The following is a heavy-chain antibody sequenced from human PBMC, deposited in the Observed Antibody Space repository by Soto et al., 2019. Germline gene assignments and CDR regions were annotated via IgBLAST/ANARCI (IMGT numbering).Heavy chain of an antibody. V-gene: IGHV3-7*01. D-gene: IGHD3-10*01. Sequence: GGSLRLSCAASGFTFSSYWMSWVRQAPGKGLEWVANIKQDGSEKYYVDSVKGRFTISRDNAKNSLYLQMNSLRAEDTAVYYCARDLSSTMALYYYYMDVWGKGTTVTVSS. CDR2: IKQDGSEK. J-gene: IGHJ6*03. CDR1: GFTFSSYW. CDR3: ARDLSSTMALYYYYMDV.